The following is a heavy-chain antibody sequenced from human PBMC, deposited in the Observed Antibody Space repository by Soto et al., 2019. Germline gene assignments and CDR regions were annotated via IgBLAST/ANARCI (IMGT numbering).Heavy chain of an antibody. CDR3: ARPAREYNSPGCAN. Sequence: GGSLRLSCAASGFTFSSYWMSWVRQAPGKGLEWVANIKQDGSEKYYVDSVKGRFTISRDNAKNSLYLQMTSLRAEDTAVYYCARPAREYNSPGCANWGQGTLVTVSS. J-gene: IGHJ4*02. V-gene: IGHV3-7*01. CDR1: GFTFSSYW. CDR2: IKQDGSEK. D-gene: IGHD3-22*01.